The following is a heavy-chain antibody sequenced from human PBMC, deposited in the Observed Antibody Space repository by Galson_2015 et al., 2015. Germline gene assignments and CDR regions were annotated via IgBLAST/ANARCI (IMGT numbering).Heavy chain of an antibody. J-gene: IGHJ4*02. CDR2: IYTSGST. Sequence: TLSLTCTVSGGSISSGSYYWSWIRQPVGKGLEWIGRIYTSGSTDYNPSLKSRVTISVDTSKNQFSLNLSSVSAADTAVYYCVRDSSSGWYYFDYWGQGTLVTVSS. D-gene: IGHD6-19*01. CDR3: VRDSSSGWYYFDY. V-gene: IGHV4-61*02. CDR1: GGSISSGSYY.